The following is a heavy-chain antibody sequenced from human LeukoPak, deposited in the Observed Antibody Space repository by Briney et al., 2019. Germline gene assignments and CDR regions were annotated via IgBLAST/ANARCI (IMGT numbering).Heavy chain of an antibody. CDR2: IIPIFGTA. J-gene: IGHJ4*02. CDR3: AISGVGTTKEVDY. CDR1: GGTFSSYA. D-gene: IGHD4-17*01. V-gene: IGHV1-69*05. Sequence: ASVKVSCKASGGTFSSYAISWVRQAPGQGLEWTGGIIPIFGTANYAQKFQGRVTITTDESTSTAYMELSSLRSEDTAVYYCAISGVGTTKEVDYWGQGTLVTVSS.